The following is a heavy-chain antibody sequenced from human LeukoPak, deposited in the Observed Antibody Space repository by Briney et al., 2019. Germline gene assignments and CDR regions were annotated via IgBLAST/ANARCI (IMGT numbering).Heavy chain of an antibody. V-gene: IGHV3-30*18. CDR2: ISYDESNK. CDR3: AKVGGSSGWYIDY. Sequence: PGGSLRLSCAASGFTFSSYGMHWVRQAPGKGLEWVALISYDESNKFYADSGKGRFTISRDNSKNTLYLQMNSLRAEDTAVYYCAKVGGSSGWYIDYWGQGTLVTVSS. CDR1: GFTFSSYG. D-gene: IGHD6-19*01. J-gene: IGHJ4*02.